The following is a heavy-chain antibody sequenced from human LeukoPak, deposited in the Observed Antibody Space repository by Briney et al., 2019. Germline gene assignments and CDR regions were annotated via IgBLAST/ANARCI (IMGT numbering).Heavy chain of an antibody. J-gene: IGHJ4*02. V-gene: IGHV3-11*03. CDR1: GFTFSDYY. CDR3: ARPRDYGVIDY. D-gene: IGHD4-17*01. Sequence: PGGSLRLSCAASGFTFSDYYMSWIRQAPGKGLEWVSYISSSSSYTNYADSVKGRFTISRDNAKNSLYLQMNSLRAEDTAVYYCARPRDYGVIDYWGQGTLVTVSS. CDR2: ISSSSSYT.